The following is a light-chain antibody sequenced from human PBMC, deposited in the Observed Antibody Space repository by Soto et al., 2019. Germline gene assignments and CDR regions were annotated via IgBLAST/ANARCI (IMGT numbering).Light chain of an antibody. J-gene: IGLJ1*01. Sequence: QSSLAHPPSVSGSPGQSITVSCTGTSSDICASNFVSWYQHLPGMAPKVIIFEATNRPSGFSHRFSGSKAGTTASLTISGLQADDEGEYLWISYKNDXTFVVGTRTKVXV. CDR3: ISYKNDXTFV. V-gene: IGLV2-14*01. CDR1: SSDICASNF. CDR2: EAT.